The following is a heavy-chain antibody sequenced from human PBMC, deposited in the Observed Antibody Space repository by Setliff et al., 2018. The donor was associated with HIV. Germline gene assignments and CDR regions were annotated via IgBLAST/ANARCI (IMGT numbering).Heavy chain of an antibody. Sequence: PSETLSLTCSVSGDSVSGVNYYWSWIRQPPGKGLEWIGYIYYSGSTNYNPSLKSRVTISVDTSKNQFSLKLSSVTAADTAVYYCARVLLKDTSGYRASYYYYMDVWGKGTTVTVSS. V-gene: IGHV4-61*01. CDR3: ARVLLKDTSGYRASYYYYMDV. J-gene: IGHJ6*03. CDR1: GDSVSGVNYY. CDR2: IYYSGST. D-gene: IGHD3-22*01.